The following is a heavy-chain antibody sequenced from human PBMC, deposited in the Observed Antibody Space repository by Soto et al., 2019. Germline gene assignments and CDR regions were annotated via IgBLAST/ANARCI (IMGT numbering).Heavy chain of an antibody. CDR1: GFSLSTSGVG. CDR2: IYWDDDK. J-gene: IGHJ5*02. D-gene: IGHD6-13*01. V-gene: IGHV2-5*02. CDR3: AHRLAAAGSYNWFDP. Sequence: QITLKESGPTLVKPTQTLTLTCTFSGFSLSTSGVGVGWIRQPPGKALEWLALIYWDDDKRYSPSLKSRLTITKNASKNQVVLTMTNMDPVDTATYYCAHRLAAAGSYNWFDPWGQGTLVTVSS.